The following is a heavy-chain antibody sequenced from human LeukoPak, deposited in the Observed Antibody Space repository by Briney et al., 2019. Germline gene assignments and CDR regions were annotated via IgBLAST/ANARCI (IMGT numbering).Heavy chain of an antibody. V-gene: IGHV3-23*01. CDR1: GFTFSSYA. CDR3: AKDQVGYDFWSGYHDYGMDV. D-gene: IGHD3-3*01. Sequence: PGGSLRLSCAASGFTFSSYAMSWVRQAPGKGLEWVSAISGSGGSTYYADSVKGRFTISRDNSKNTLYLQMNSLRAEDTAVYYCAKDQVGYDFWSGYHDYGMDVWGQGTTVTVSS. CDR2: ISGSGGST. J-gene: IGHJ6*02.